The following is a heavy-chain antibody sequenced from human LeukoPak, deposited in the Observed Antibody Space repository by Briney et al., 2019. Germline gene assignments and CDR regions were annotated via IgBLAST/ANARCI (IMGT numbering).Heavy chain of an antibody. CDR2: IYHSGST. CDR3: ARTGAARDAFDI. Sequence: SQTLSLTCTVSGGSISSGGYHWSWIRQPPGKGLEWIGYIYHSGSTYYNPSLKSRVTISVDRSKNQFSLKLSSVTAADTAVYYCARTGAARDAFDIWGQGTMVTVSS. D-gene: IGHD2-15*01. J-gene: IGHJ3*02. CDR1: GGSISSGGYH. V-gene: IGHV4-30-2*01.